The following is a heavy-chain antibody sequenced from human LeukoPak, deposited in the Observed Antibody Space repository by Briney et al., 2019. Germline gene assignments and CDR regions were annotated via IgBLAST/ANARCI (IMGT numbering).Heavy chain of an antibody. Sequence: ASVKVSCKASGYTFTSYGISWVRQAPGQGLEWMGWISAYNGNTNYAQKLQGRVTMTTDTSTSTAYMELRSPRSDDTAVYYCARVYNNFYDYSNYVSFDYWGQGTLVTVSS. CDR3: ARVYNNFYDYSNYVSFDY. CDR1: GYTFTSYG. CDR2: ISAYNGNT. D-gene: IGHD4-11*01. V-gene: IGHV1-18*01. J-gene: IGHJ4*02.